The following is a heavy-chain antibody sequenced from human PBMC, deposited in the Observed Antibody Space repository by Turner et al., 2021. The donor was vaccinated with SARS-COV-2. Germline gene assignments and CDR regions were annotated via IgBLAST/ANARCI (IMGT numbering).Heavy chain of an antibody. CDR3: ARLRVGATIYYYHGMDA. CDR2: RFYSGNT. D-gene: IGHD1-26*01. J-gene: IGHJ6*02. V-gene: IGHV4-39*02. CDR1: GAPLRSSSYY. Sequence: QVQLQESGPGLVKSSETLSLTCTVSGAPLRSSSYYWGWIRQPPGKGLEWIGNRFYSGNTYYNESLKSRVTISMDTSANRFSLRLSSVTAADTAVYYCARLRVGATIYYYHGMDAWGQGTTVTVSS.